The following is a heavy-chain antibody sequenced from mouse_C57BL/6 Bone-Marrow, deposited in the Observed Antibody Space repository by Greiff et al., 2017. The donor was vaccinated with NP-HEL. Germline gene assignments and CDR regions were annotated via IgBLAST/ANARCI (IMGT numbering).Heavy chain of an antibody. CDR2: IDPSDSYT. D-gene: IGHD1-1*01. J-gene: IGHJ1*03. CDR3: ARKGDHYYYGSSPPYWYFDV. V-gene: IGHV1-50*01. Sequence: QVQLQQPGAELVKPGASVKLSCKASGYTFTSYWMQWVKQRPGQGLEWIGEIDPSDSYTNYNQKFKGKATLTVDTSSSTAYLQLSSLTSEDSAVYYCARKGDHYYYGSSPPYWYFDVWGTGTTVTVSS. CDR1: GYTFTSYW.